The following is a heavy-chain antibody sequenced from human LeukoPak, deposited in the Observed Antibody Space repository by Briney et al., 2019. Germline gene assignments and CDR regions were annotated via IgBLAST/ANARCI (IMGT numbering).Heavy chain of an antibody. J-gene: IGHJ4*02. Sequence: PGGSLRLSCAASGFTFSSYEMNWVRQAPGKGLEWVSHISSSGSTIYYADSVKGRFTISRDNAKNSLYLQMNSLRAEDTAVYYCARDSYDSSGSHDYWGQGTLVTVSS. D-gene: IGHD3-22*01. CDR3: ARDSYDSSGSHDY. CDR2: ISSSGSTI. V-gene: IGHV3-48*03. CDR1: GFTFSSYE.